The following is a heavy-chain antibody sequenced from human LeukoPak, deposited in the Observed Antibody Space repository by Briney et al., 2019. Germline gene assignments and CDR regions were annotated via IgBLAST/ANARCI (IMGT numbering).Heavy chain of an antibody. D-gene: IGHD2-2*02. J-gene: IGHJ4*02. CDR1: GGTFSSYA. CDR3: ARAGGLGYCSSTSCYTGKTFDY. V-gene: IGHV1-69*13. Sequence: ASVKVSCKASGGTFSSYAISWVRQAPGQGLEWMGGIIPIFGTANYAQKFQGRVTITADESTSTAYTELSSLRSEDTAVYYCARAGGLGYCSSTSCYTGKTFDYWGQGTLVTVSS. CDR2: IIPIFGTA.